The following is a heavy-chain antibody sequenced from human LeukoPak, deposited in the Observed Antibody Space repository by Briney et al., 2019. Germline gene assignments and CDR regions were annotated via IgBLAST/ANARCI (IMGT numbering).Heavy chain of an antibody. CDR2: ISSSSSYI. D-gene: IGHD3-10*01. V-gene: IGHV3-21*01. Sequence: GSLRLSCAASGFTFSSYSMNWVRQAPGKGLEWVSSISSSSSYIYYADSVKGRFTISRDNAKNSLYLQMNSLRAEDTAVYYCARWGSMVRGVRVFDYWGQGTLVTVSS. J-gene: IGHJ4*02. CDR3: ARWGSMVRGVRVFDY. CDR1: GFTFSSYS.